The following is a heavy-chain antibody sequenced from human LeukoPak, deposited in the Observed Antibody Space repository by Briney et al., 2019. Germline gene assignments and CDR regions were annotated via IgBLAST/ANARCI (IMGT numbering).Heavy chain of an antibody. J-gene: IGHJ3*02. D-gene: IGHD3-9*01. CDR3: ASEKTYYDILTGPRGAFDI. CDR1: GYTFTGYY. Sequence: ASVKVSCKASGYTFTGYYMHWVRQAPGQGLEWMGRINPNSGGTNYAQKFQGRVTMTRDTSISTAYMELSRLRSDDTAVYYCASEKTYYDILTGPRGAFDIWGQGTVVTVSS. V-gene: IGHV1-2*06. CDR2: INPNSGGT.